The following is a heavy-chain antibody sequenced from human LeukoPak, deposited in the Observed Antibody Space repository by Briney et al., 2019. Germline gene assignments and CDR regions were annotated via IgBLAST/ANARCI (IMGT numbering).Heavy chain of an antibody. CDR3: ARPPMVRGVIITGDDVFDI. J-gene: IGHJ3*02. CDR1: GLTVSSNY. D-gene: IGHD3-10*01. CDR2: IYTGGST. Sequence: GGSLRLSCAASGLTVSSNYMSWVRQAPGKGLEWVSVIYTGGSTYYADSVKGRFTISRDNSKNTLYPQMNSLKAEDTAVYYCARPPMVRGVIITGDDVFDIWGQGTMVTVSS. V-gene: IGHV3-53*01.